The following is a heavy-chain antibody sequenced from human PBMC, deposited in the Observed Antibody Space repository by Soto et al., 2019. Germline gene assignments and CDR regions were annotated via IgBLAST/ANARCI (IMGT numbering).Heavy chain of an antibody. CDR3: ASPGGSPLGN. D-gene: IGHD1-26*01. J-gene: IGHJ4*02. Sequence: QVQLQESGPGLVKPSGTLSLTCAVSGGSISSSDWWRWVRQPPGKGLEWIGEIYHGGSANYNPSLKSRVTMSVDKSKNQFSLNLSSVTAADTAVYCCASPGGSPLGNWGQGTLVTVSS. CDR2: IYHGGSA. V-gene: IGHV4-4*01. CDR1: GGSISSSDW.